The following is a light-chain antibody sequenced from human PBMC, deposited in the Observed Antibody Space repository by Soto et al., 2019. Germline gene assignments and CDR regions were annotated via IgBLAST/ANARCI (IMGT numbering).Light chain of an antibody. CDR1: SSDVGSYDY. CDR2: EVT. J-gene: IGLJ2*01. Sequence: QSALTQPPSASGSPGQSVTISCTGTSSDVGSYDYVSGYQQHPDKAPKLMIYEVTKRPSGVPDRFSGSKSGNTASLTVSGLQAEDEAHYYCSSYTGGSSVFGGGTKLTVL. V-gene: IGLV2-8*01. CDR3: SSYTGGSSV.